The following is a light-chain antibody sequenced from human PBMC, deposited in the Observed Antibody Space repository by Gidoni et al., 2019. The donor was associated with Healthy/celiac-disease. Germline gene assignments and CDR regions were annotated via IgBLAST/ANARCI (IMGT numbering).Light chain of an antibody. Sequence: EIVLTQSPATLSLSPGERATLSCRASQSVSSYLAWYQPKPGQAPRLLIDDASNRATGIPARFSGSGSGTDFTLTISSLEPEYFAVYYCQQRSNWPRITFGQGTRLEIK. CDR1: QSVSSY. CDR2: DAS. CDR3: QQRSNWPRIT. J-gene: IGKJ5*01. V-gene: IGKV3-11*01.